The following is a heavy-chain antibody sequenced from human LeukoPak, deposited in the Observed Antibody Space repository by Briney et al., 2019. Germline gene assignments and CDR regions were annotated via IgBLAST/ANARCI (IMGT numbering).Heavy chain of an antibody. V-gene: IGHV4-34*01. CDR2: INHSGST. CDR1: GGSFSGYY. D-gene: IGHD1-26*01. Sequence: SETLSLTCAVYGGSFSGYYWSWIRQPPGKGLEWIGEINHSGSTNYNPSLKSRVTTSVDTSKNQFSLKLSSVTAADTAVYYCARELIDAFDIWGQGTMVTVSS. CDR3: ARELIDAFDI. J-gene: IGHJ3*02.